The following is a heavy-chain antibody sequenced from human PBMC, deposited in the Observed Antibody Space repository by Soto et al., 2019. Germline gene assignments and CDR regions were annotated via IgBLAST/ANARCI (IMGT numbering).Heavy chain of an antibody. D-gene: IGHD5-18*01. J-gene: IGHJ4*02. CDR2: IYHSGST. Sequence: PSETLSLTCTVSGGSISSYYWSWIRQPPGKGLEWIGEIYHSGSTNYNPSLKSRVTISVDKSKNQFSLKLSSVTAADTAVYYCARSGPRGYSYGQDYWGQGTLVTVSS. V-gene: IGHV4-59*12. CDR1: GGSISSYY. CDR3: ARSGPRGYSYGQDY.